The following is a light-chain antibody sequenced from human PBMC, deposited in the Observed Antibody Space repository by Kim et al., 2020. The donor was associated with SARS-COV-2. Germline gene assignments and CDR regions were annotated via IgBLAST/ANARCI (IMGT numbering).Light chain of an antibody. CDR3: QQSYSTPRRT. Sequence: DIQMTQSPSSLSASVGDRVTITCRASQSISSYLNWYQQKPGKAPKVLIYAASILQSGVPSRFRGSGSGTDFTLTISSLQPEDFATYYCQQSYSTPRRTFGQGTKVDIK. CDR1: QSISSY. CDR2: AAS. J-gene: IGKJ1*01. V-gene: IGKV1-39*01.